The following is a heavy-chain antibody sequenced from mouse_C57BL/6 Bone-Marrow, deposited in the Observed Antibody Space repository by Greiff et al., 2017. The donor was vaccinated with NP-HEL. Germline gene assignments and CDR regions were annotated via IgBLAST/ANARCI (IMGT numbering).Heavy chain of an antibody. CDR1: EYEFPSHD. V-gene: IGHV5-2*01. CDR3: ARRGQLKVRRYFDY. CDR2: INSDGGST. D-gene: IGHD2-14*01. J-gene: IGHJ2*01. Sequence: EVQVVESGGGLVQPGESLKLSCESNEYEFPSHDMPWVRKTPEKRLELVAAINSDGGSTYYPDTMERRFIISRDNTKKTLYLQMSSLRSEDTALYYCARRGQLKVRRYFDYWGQGTTLTVSS.